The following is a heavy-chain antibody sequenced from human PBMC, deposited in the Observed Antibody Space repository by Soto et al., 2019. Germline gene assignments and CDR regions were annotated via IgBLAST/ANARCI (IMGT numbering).Heavy chain of an antibody. V-gene: IGHV3-30-3*01. CDR3: ARDSAVVVPAARGFYYYGMDV. Sequence: GGSLRLSCAASGFTFSSYAMHWVRQAPCKGLEWVAVISYDGSNKYYADSVKGRFTISRDNSKNTLYLQMNSLRAEDTAVYYCARDSAVVVPAARGFYYYGMDVWGQGTTVTVSS. CDR2: ISYDGSNK. J-gene: IGHJ6*02. CDR1: GFTFSSYA. D-gene: IGHD2-2*01.